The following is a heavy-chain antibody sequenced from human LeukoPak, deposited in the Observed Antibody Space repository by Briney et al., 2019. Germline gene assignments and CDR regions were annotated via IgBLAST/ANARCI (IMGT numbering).Heavy chain of an antibody. CDR1: GFTFGDYA. D-gene: IGHD1-7*01. J-gene: IGHJ4*02. CDR2: IRSKAYGGTT. CDR3: TRAPRGITGTTGDY. V-gene: IGHV3-49*03. Sequence: GGSLRLSCTASGFTFGDYAMSWLRQAPGKGLEWVGFIRSKAYGGTTEYAASVKGRFTISRDDSKSIAYLQMNSLKTGDTAVYYCTRAPRGITGTTGDYWGQGTLVTVSS.